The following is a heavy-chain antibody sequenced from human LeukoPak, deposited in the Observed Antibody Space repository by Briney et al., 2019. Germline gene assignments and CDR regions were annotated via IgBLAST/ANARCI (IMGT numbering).Heavy chain of an antibody. Sequence: GGSLRLSCAASGFTFSSYSMNWVRQAPGKGLEWVSSISSSSSHIYYADSVKGRFTISRDNAKNSLYLQMNSLRAEDTAVYYCARDLNGGYNPWGQGTLVTVSS. CDR2: ISSSSSHI. V-gene: IGHV3-21*01. J-gene: IGHJ5*02. D-gene: IGHD5-12*01. CDR1: GFTFSSYS. CDR3: ARDLNGGYNP.